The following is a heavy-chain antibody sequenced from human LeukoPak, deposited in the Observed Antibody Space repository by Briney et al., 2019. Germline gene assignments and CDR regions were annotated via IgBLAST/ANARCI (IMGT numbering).Heavy chain of an antibody. CDR1: GFTVSSNY. CDR3: ARVNRDGYNPYFDY. J-gene: IGHJ4*02. V-gene: IGHV3-66*02. CDR2: IYSGGST. D-gene: IGHD5-24*01. Sequence: GGSLRLSCAASGFTVSSNYMSWVCQAPGKGLGWVSVIYSGGSTYYADSVKGRFTISRDNSKNTLYLQMNSLRAEDTAVYYCARVNRDGYNPYFDYWGQGTLVTVSS.